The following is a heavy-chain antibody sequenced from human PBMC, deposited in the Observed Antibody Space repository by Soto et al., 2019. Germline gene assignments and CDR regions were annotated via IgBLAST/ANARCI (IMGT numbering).Heavy chain of an antibody. CDR1: GGSISSYY. V-gene: IGHV4-59*12. CDR3: ARARIAPNCYYGMDV. CDR2: IYYSGST. Sequence: SETLSLTCTVSGGSISSYYWSWIRQPPGKGLEWIGSIYYSGSTNYNPSLKSRVTLSVDTSKNRFPLKLSSVTAADTAVYYCARARIAPNCYYGMDVWGQGTTVTVSS. D-gene: IGHD6-13*01. J-gene: IGHJ6*02.